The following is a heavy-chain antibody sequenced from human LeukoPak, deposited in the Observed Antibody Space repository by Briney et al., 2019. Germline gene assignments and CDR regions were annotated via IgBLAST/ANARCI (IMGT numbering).Heavy chain of an antibody. Sequence: SETLSLTCTVSGGSISSSSYYWGWIRQPPGKGLEWIGSIYYSGSTYYNPSLKSRVTISVDTSKNQFSLKLSSVTAADTAVYYCARDLTSHWGQGTLVTVSS. CDR3: ARDLTSH. V-gene: IGHV4-39*02. CDR2: IYYSGST. CDR1: GGSISSSSYY. J-gene: IGHJ1*01.